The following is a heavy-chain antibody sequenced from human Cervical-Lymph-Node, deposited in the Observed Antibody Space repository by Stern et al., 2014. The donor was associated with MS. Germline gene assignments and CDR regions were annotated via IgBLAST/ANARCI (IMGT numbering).Heavy chain of an antibody. V-gene: IGHV4-59*08. CDR2: VHYSGTT. CDR1: GGSISSYY. Sequence: QVQLVESGPGLVKPSETLSLTCSVSGGSISSYYWNWIRQPPGKGLEWIANVHYSGTTNYNPSLKSRVTILLDTSMKKIPLNLTSVTAADTAVYYCAGSGTYYPDYWGQGILVTVSS. D-gene: IGHD3-3*01. J-gene: IGHJ4*02. CDR3: AGSGTYYPDY.